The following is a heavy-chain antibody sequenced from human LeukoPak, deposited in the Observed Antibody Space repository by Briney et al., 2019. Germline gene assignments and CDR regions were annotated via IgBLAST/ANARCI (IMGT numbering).Heavy chain of an antibody. D-gene: IGHD2-8*01. Sequence: GASVKVSCKASGYTFTSYYMHWVRQAPGQGLEWMGIINPSGGSTSHAQKFQGRVTMTRDTSTSTVYMELSSLRSEDTAVYYCARAHIVLMVYAIPSPYYGMNVWGQGTTVTVSS. V-gene: IGHV1-46*01. CDR3: ARAHIVLMVYAIPSPYYGMNV. CDR1: GYTFTSYY. CDR2: INPSGGST. J-gene: IGHJ6*02.